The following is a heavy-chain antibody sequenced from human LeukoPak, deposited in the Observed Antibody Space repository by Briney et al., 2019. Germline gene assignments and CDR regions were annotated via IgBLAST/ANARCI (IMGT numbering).Heavy chain of an antibody. Sequence: GGSLRLSCAASGFSFSRYWMSWVRQAPGKGLEWVSATVGSGPDTYHADSVKGRFTVSRDNSRNTLYLQMNSLRVEDTAVYYCTKAPLRSCTGAFCYPFDYWGQGTLVTVSS. CDR3: TKAPLRSCTGAFCYPFDY. V-gene: IGHV3-23*01. CDR1: GFSFSRYW. D-gene: IGHD2-8*02. CDR2: TVGSGPDT. J-gene: IGHJ4*02.